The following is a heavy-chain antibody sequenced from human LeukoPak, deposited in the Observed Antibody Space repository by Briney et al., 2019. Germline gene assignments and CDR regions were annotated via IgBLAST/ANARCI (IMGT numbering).Heavy chain of an antibody. V-gene: IGHV3-7*01. J-gene: IGHJ4*02. Sequence: GGSLRLSCAASGFTFSNYWMSWIRQAPGKGLEWAAHTSEDGRDKYYVDSVKGRFTISRDNAKNSLYLQMNSPRVEDTAVYYCVSWAGKYYETSDYYLPPANSWGQGTLVTVSS. CDR2: TSEDGRDK. CDR3: VSWAGKYYETSDYYLPPANS. D-gene: IGHD3-22*01. CDR1: GFTFSNYW.